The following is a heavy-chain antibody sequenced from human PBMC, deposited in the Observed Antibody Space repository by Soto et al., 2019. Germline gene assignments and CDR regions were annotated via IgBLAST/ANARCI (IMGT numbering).Heavy chain of an antibody. Sequence: LGESLKISCKGSGYSFTSYWIGWVRQMPGKGLEWMGIIYPGDSDTRYSPSFQGQVTISADKSISTAYLQWSSLKASDTAMYYCASAGYCSGGSCYSLQGGMWFDPWGKETLVTVYS. CDR2: IYPGDSDT. V-gene: IGHV5-51*01. CDR3: ASAGYCSGGSCYSLQGGMWFDP. D-gene: IGHD2-15*01. CDR1: GYSFTSYW. J-gene: IGHJ5*02.